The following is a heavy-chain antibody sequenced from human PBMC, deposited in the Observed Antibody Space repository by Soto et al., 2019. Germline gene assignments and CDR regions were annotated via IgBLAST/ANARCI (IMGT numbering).Heavy chain of an antibody. J-gene: IGHJ4*02. Sequence: SVKVSCKASGYTFTDYYIYCLRQAPGQGLEWMGGIIPIFGTANYAQKFQGRVTITADESTSTAYMELSSLRSEDTAVYYCARAYYYDSSGYWPGVMPPGLFDYWGQGTLVTVSS. CDR2: IIPIFGTA. CDR1: GYTFTDYY. CDR3: ARAYYYDSSGYWPGVMPPGLFDY. D-gene: IGHD3-22*01. V-gene: IGHV1-69*13.